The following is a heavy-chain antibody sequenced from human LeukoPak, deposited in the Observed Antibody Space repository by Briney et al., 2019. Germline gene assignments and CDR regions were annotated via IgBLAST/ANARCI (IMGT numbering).Heavy chain of an antibody. CDR3: GRVLAHYYGSGRPFDI. J-gene: IGHJ3*02. D-gene: IGHD3-10*01. Sequence: PSETLSLTCTVSGGSISSYYWSWIRQPPGKGLEWIGYIYYSGSTNYNPSLKSRVTISVDTSKNQFSLKLSSVTAADTAVYYCGRVLAHYYGSGRPFDIWGQGTMVTVSS. CDR1: GGSISSYY. V-gene: IGHV4-59*01. CDR2: IYYSGST.